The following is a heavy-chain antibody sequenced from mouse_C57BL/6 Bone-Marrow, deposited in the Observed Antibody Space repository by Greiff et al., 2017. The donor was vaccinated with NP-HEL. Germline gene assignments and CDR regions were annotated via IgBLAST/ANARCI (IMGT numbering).Heavy chain of an antibody. J-gene: IGHJ4*01. V-gene: IGHV1-78*01. CDR1: GYTFTDHT. D-gene: IGHD2-1*01. CDR3: ARVIYYGNLRYAMDY. Sequence: QVQLQQSDAELVKPGASVQISCKVSGYTFTDHTIHWMKQRPEQGLEWIGYIYPRDGSTKYNEKFKGKATLTAYKSSSTAYMQLNSLTSEDSAVYFCARVIYYGNLRYAMDYWGQGTSVTVSS. CDR2: IYPRDGST.